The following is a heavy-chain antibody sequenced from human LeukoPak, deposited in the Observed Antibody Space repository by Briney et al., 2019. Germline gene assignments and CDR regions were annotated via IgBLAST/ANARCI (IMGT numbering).Heavy chain of an antibody. CDR1: GYTFTSYD. V-gene: IGHV1-8*01. Sequence: GASVKVSCKASGYTFTSYDINWVRQATGQGLEWMGWMNPNRGNTGYAQKFQGRGTMTRNTSISTAYMELSSRTSEATAGDYGATTGGSGSEIYDAFDYWGQGTLVTVSS. D-gene: IGHD3-10*01. J-gene: IGHJ4*02. CDR3: ATTGGSGSEIYDAFDY. CDR2: MNPNRGNT.